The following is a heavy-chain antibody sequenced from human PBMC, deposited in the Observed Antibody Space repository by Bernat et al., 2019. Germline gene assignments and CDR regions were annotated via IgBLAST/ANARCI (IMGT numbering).Heavy chain of an antibody. D-gene: IGHD1-1*01. Sequence: VQLVESGGGLVKPGGSLRLSCAASGFTFSSYSMNWVRQAPGKGLEWVSSISSTTTYIYYADSVKGRFTISRDYAKNSLYLQMDSLRAEDTAVYYCARDLDAYYYYGMDVWGQGTTVTVSS. J-gene: IGHJ6*02. CDR3: ARDLDAYYYYGMDV. CDR2: ISSTTTYI. CDR1: GFTFSSYS. V-gene: IGHV3-21*06.